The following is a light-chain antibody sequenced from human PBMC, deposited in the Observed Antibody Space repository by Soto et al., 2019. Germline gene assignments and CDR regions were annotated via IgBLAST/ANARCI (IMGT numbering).Light chain of an antibody. V-gene: IGKV3-11*01. CDR1: QSVSSY. CDR2: GAS. J-gene: IGKJ2*01. CDR3: QHRGRWPRT. Sequence: EIVLTQSPATLSLSPGERATLSCRASQSVSSYLAWYQQKPGQAPRLLIYGASNRATGIPARFSGSGSGTDFTLTISSLEPEDFALYYCQHRGRWPRTFGQGTKLESK.